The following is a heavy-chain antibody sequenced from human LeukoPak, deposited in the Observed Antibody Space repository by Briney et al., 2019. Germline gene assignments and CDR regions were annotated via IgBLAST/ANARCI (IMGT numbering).Heavy chain of an antibody. Sequence: PGGSLRLSCAASGFIFNSYWMNWLRQAPGKGLEWVANVDQDGSEKYYVGSVKGRFTISRDNAKNSLYLQMNSLRVEDTAVYYCARGWASSRRKAFDIWGQRTMVTVSS. CDR2: VDQDGSEK. V-gene: IGHV3-7*03. CDR3: ARGWASSRRKAFDI. D-gene: IGHD3-16*01. J-gene: IGHJ3*02. CDR1: GFIFNSYW.